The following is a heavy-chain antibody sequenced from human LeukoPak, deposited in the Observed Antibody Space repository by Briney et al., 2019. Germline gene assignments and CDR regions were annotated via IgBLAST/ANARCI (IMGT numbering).Heavy chain of an antibody. CDR3: ARDREGGGYDYDY. V-gene: IGHV1-69*06. CDR1: GGTFSSYA. CDR2: IIPIFGTA. J-gene: IGHJ4*02. Sequence: SVKVSCKASGGTFSSYAISWVRQAPGQGLEWMGGIIPIFGTANYAQKFQGRVTITADKSTSTAYMELTSLRSEDTAVYYCARDREGGGYDYDYWGQGTLVTVSS. D-gene: IGHD5-12*01.